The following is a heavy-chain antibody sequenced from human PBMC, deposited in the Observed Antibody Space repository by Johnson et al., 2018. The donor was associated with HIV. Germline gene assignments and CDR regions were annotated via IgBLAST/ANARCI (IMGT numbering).Heavy chain of an antibody. Sequence: QMQLVESGGGLVQPGGSLRLSCAASGLTFSSYAMHWVRQAPGKGLEWVADISYDGSNKYYADSVKGRFTISRDTFKNTLYLQMGSLRVEDTAVYYCVKDLYCPGGICRTDAFDVWGQGTTVTASS. J-gene: IGHJ3*01. V-gene: IGHV3-30-3*01. CDR1: GLTFSSYA. D-gene: IGHD2-8*02. CDR2: ISYDGSNK. CDR3: VKDLYCPGGICRTDAFDV.